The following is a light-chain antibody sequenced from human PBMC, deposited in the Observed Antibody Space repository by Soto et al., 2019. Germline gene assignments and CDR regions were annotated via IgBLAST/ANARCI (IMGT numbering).Light chain of an antibody. CDR2: DVS. J-gene: IGLJ2*01. Sequence: QSALTQPRSVSGSPGQSVTLSCTGTSSDVGGYDFVSWYQQHPGKAPKLMISDVSKRPSGVPDRFSGSKSGNTASLTISGLQAEDEADYYCCSYAGDLALFGGGTKLTVL. CDR3: CSYAGDLAL. CDR1: SSDVGGYDF. V-gene: IGLV2-11*01.